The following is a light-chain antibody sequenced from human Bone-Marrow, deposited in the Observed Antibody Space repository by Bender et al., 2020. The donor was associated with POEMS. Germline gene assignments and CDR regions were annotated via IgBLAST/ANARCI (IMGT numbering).Light chain of an antibody. CDR2: DVT. J-gene: IGLJ7*01. V-gene: IGLV2-14*03. Sequence: HSALTQPASVSGSPGQSITISCTGGSGDIGDYNYVSWYQQHPGEAPKLVIYDVTNRPSGVSNRFSGSKSGNTASLTISGLQAEDEAEYYCASYTSSNTAVFGGGTQLTVL. CDR3: ASYTSSNTAV. CDR1: SGDIGDYNY.